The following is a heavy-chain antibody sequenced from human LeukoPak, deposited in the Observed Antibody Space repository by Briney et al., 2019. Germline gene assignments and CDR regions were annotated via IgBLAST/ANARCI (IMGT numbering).Heavy chain of an antibody. D-gene: IGHD4/OR15-4a*01. CDR3: ATKYGEN. CDR1: VFTVSDTY. CDR2: FWIDGAT. Sequence: PGGSLRLSCVASVFTVSDTYMSWVRQAPGKGLECVSVFWIDGATHHADSVKGRFTISRDSSKNTLYLQMNSLRPEDTAVYYCATKYGENWGQGTLVTVSS. V-gene: IGHV3-66*02. J-gene: IGHJ4*02.